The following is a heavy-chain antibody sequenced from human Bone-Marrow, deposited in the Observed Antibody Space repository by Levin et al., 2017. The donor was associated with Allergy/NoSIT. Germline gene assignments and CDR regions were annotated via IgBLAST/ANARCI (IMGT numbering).Heavy chain of an antibody. CDR3: ARDLDEAMVERNGLDV. V-gene: IGHV4-39*07. CDR2: VFYTGRA. CDR1: GDSIDSSTYY. J-gene: IGHJ3*01. Sequence: SSETLSLTCSVSGDSIDSSTYYWAWIRQPPGKGLEWIGNVFYTGRASYNPSLKSRVTISVDKSRNQFSLRLTSATAADAGLYYCARDLDEAMVERNGLDVWGQGTLVTVSA. D-gene: IGHD5-18*01.